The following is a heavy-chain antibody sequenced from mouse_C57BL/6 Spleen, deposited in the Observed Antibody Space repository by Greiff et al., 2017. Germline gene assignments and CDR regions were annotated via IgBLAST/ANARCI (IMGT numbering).Heavy chain of an antibody. CDR3: TRRRGNYGYFDV. CDR1: GYTFTDYE. CDR2: IDPETGGT. Sequence: QVQLKESGAELVRPGASVTLSCKASGYTFTDYEMHWVKQTPVHGLEWIGAIDPETGGTAYNQKFKGKAILTADKSSSTAYMELRSLTSEDSAVYYCTRRRGNYGYFDVWGTGTTVTVSS. D-gene: IGHD2-1*01. V-gene: IGHV1-15*01. J-gene: IGHJ1*03.